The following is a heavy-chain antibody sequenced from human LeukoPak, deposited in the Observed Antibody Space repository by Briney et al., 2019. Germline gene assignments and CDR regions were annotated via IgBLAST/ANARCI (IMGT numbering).Heavy chain of an antibody. D-gene: IGHD3-9*01. CDR3: ARALTHHFDY. CDR2: IIPIFGIA. CDR1: GGTFSSYA. J-gene: IGHJ4*02. Sequence: SVKVSCKASGGTFSSYAISWVRQAPGQGLEWMGRIIPIFGIANYAQKFQGRVTITADKSTSTAYMELSSLRSEDAAVYYCARALTHHFDYWGQGTLVTVSS. V-gene: IGHV1-69*04.